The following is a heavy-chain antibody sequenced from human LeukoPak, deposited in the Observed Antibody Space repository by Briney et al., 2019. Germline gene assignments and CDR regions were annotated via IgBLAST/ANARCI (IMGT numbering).Heavy chain of an antibody. V-gene: IGHV4-59*01. CDR3: ARKRKNSSSSYYYYYGMDV. J-gene: IGHJ6*02. CDR2: IYYSGST. CDR1: GGSNSSYY. D-gene: IGHD6-6*01. Sequence: PSETLSLTCTVSGGSNSSYYWSWIRQPPGKGLEWIGYIYYSGSTNYNPSLKSRVTISVDTSKNQFSLKLSSVTAADTAVYYCARKRKNSSSSYYYYYGMDVWGQGTTVTVSS.